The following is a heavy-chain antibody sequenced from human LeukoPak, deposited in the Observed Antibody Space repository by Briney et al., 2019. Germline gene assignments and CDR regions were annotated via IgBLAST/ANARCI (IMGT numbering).Heavy chain of an antibody. J-gene: IGHJ5*02. CDR2: ISGSGGNT. CDR1: GFTFSSYG. D-gene: IGHD2-15*01. CDR3: AKGFVVVVSATQSSWFDP. Sequence: GGTLRLSCAASGFTFSSYGMSWVRQAPGKGLEWVSAISGSGGNTYYADSVKGRFTISRDNSKNTLYLQMNSLRAEDRAVYYCAKGFVVVVSATQSSWFDPWGQGTLVTVSS. V-gene: IGHV3-23*01.